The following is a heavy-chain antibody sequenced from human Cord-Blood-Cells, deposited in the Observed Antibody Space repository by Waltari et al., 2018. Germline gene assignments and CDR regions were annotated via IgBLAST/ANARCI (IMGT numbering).Heavy chain of an antibody. Sequence: EVQLVESGGGLVKPGGSLRLSCAASGFTFSSYSMNWVRQAPGKALEWVSSISSSSSYIDYADSVKGRFTISRDNAKNSLYLQMNSLRAEDTAVYYWTKRPGMDVWGQGTTVTVSS. CDR2: ISSSSSYI. CDR3: TKRPGMDV. V-gene: IGHV3-21*01. CDR1: GFTFSSYS. J-gene: IGHJ6*02.